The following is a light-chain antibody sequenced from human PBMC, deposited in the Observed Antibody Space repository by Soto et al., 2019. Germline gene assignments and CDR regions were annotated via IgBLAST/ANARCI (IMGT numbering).Light chain of an antibody. Sequence: EIVMTQSPATLSVSPGERATISCRASQSVSGNLAWYQQKPGQAPRLLIYGASTRATGIPARFSGSGSGTEFILTISSLPSEDFAVYCCQQYNTWPPTFGQGTKVEIK. CDR2: GAS. V-gene: IGKV3D-15*01. CDR3: QQYNTWPPT. CDR1: QSVSGN. J-gene: IGKJ1*01.